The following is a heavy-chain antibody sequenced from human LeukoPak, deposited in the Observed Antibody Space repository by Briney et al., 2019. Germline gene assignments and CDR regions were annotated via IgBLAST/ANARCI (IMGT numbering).Heavy chain of an antibody. Sequence: SESLTLLCTVSVDLISGYYWGWLRQPPGKGLEWIGYIYYSGGTNYYPSLESRVTISIDTSKNQFSLKLNSVTAADTAVYYCVRDGARQLWGQGTLVTVSS. V-gene: IGHV4-59*13. CDR1: VDLISGYY. CDR3: VRDGARQL. CDR2: IYYSGGT. D-gene: IGHD1-1*01. J-gene: IGHJ4*02.